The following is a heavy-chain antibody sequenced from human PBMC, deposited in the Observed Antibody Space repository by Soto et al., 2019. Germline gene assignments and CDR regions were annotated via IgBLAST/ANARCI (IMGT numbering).Heavy chain of an antibody. V-gene: IGHV6-1*01. J-gene: IGHJ4*02. CDR3: ARDGAGGIAVAGYFDY. Sequence: SRTLSRPCAISGDSVSSNSAAWNWIRPSPSRGLEWLGRTYYRSKWYNDYAVSVKSRITINPDTSKNQFSLQLNSVTPEDTAVYYCARDGAGGIAVAGYFDYWGQGTLVTVSS. CDR1: GDSVSSNSAA. D-gene: IGHD6-19*01. CDR2: TYYRSKWYN.